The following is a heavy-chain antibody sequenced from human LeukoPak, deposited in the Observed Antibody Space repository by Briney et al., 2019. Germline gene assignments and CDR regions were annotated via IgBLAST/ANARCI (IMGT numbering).Heavy chain of an antibody. Sequence: SETLSLTCTVSGGSISSSSYYWGWIRQPPGKGLEWIGSMFHNRNSYFNPSLKSRVTISIDTSKNQFSLKLSSVTAADTAVYYCAREGGSSSSEVYWGQGTLVTVSS. J-gene: IGHJ4*02. CDR2: MFHNRNS. CDR1: GGSISSSSYY. D-gene: IGHD6-6*01. CDR3: AREGGSSSSEVY. V-gene: IGHV4-39*07.